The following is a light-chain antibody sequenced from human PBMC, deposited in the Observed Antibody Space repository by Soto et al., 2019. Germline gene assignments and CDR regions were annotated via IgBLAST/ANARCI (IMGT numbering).Light chain of an antibody. V-gene: IGLV1-44*01. CDR3: AAWDDSLNGRV. CDR1: SSNIGSNT. CDR2: SNN. J-gene: IGLJ3*02. Sequence: QSVLTQPPSASGTPGQRVTISCSGSSSNIGSNTVSWYQQLPLSAPKLLIYSNNQRPSGVPDRFSGSKSATSASLAISGLQSGDEADYYCAAWDDSLNGRVFGGGTK.